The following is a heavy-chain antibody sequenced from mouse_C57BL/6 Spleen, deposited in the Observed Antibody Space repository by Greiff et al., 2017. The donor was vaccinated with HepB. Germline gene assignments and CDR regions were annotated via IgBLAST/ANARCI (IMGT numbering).Heavy chain of an antibody. Sequence: VQLQQSGPELVKPGASVKISCKASGYSFTGYYMNWVKQSPEKSLEWIGEINPSTGGTTYNQKFKAKATLTVDKSSSTAYMQLKSLTSEDSAVYYWTINWDGVYFDGWGTGTTVTVSS. D-gene: IGHD4-1*01. J-gene: IGHJ1*03. CDR2: INPSTGGT. V-gene: IGHV1-42*01. CDR1: GYSFTGYY. CDR3: TINWDGVYFDG.